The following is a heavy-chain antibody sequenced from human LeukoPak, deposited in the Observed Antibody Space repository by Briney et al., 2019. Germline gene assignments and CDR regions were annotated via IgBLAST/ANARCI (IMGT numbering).Heavy chain of an antibody. D-gene: IGHD2-21*02. CDR3: ARESYWGDYYFDY. CDR1: GGTFSSYA. V-gene: IGHV1-69*04. Sequence: VASVKVSCKASGGTFSSYAISWVRQAPGQGLEWMGRIIPILGIANYAQKFQGRVTITADKSTSTAYMELSSLRSEDTAVYYCARESYWGDYYFDYWGQGTLVTVSS. J-gene: IGHJ4*02. CDR2: IIPILGIA.